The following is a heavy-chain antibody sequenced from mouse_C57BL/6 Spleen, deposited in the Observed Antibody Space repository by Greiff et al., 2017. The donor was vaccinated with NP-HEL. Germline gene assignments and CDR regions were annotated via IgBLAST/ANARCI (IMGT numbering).Heavy chain of an antibody. CDR1: GYTFTSYW. D-gene: IGHD1-1*01. Sequence: QVQLQQPGAELVKPGASVKMSCKASGYTFTSYWITWVKQRPGQGLEWIGDIYPGSGSTNYNEKFKSMATLTVDTSSSTAYMQLSSLTSEDSAVYYCARGGFGSSLSWLAYWGQGTLVTVSA. CDR3: ARGGFGSSLSWLAY. V-gene: IGHV1-55*01. CDR2: IYPGSGST. J-gene: IGHJ3*01.